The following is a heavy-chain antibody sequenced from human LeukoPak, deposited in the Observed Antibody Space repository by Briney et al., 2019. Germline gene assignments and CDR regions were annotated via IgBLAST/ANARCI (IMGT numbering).Heavy chain of an antibody. V-gene: IGHV3-30-3*01. J-gene: IGHJ4*02. CDR1: GFTFSSYA. CDR2: ISYDGSNK. Sequence: GGSLRLSCAASGFTFSSYAMHWVRQAPGKGLEWVAVISYDGSNKYYADSVKGRFTISRDNSKNTLYLQMNSLKTEDTAVYYCTTEEWGIVVENTYDYWGQGTLVTVSS. D-gene: IGHD3-22*01. CDR3: TTEEWGIVVENTYDY.